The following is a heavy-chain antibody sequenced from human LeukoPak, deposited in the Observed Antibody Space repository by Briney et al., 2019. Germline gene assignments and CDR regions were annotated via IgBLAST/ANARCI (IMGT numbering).Heavy chain of an antibody. D-gene: IGHD3-3*01. CDR1: GFTFGTFA. CDR2: ITGDDST. Sequence: GGSLRLSRAASGFTFGTFAFSWVRQAPGKGLKWVSSITGDDSTYYADSVKGRFTISRDTSSNTLYLQMNSLRAEDTALYYCAKGHYDFRDYWGQGTLVTVSS. CDR3: AKGHYDFRDY. V-gene: IGHV3-23*01. J-gene: IGHJ4*02.